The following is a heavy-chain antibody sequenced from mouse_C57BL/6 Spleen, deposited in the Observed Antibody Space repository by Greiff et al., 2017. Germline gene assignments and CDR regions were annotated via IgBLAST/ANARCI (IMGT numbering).Heavy chain of an antibody. J-gene: IGHJ4*01. CDR2: FHPYNDDT. Sequence: QVQLQQSGAELVKPGASVKMSCKASGYTFTTYPIEWMKQNHGKSLEWIGNFHPYNDDTKYDEKFKGKATLTVEKSSSTVNLELSRLTSDCSAVYAGARSARRGDYSMDYWGQGTSVTVSS. D-gene: IGHD2-12*01. V-gene: IGHV1-47*01. CDR3: ARSARRGDYSMDY. CDR1: GYTFTTYP.